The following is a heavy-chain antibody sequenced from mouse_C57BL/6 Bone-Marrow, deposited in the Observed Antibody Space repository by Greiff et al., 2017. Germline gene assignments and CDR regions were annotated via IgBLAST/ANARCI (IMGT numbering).Heavy chain of an antibody. Sequence: QVQLQQPGAELVRPGTSVKLSCKASGYTFTSYWMHWVKQRPGQGLEWIGVIDPSDSYTNYNQKFQGKATLTVDKSSSTAYMQLSSLTSADSAVYYCARWPTGTWFAYWGQGTLVTVSA. V-gene: IGHV1-59*01. CDR1: GYTFTSYW. J-gene: IGHJ3*01. D-gene: IGHD4-1*02. CDR3: ARWPTGTWFAY. CDR2: IDPSDSYT.